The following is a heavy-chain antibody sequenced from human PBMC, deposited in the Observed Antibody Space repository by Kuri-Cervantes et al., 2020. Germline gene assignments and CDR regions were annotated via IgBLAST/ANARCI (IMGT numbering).Heavy chain of an antibody. Sequence: GGPLTLPCAASGFTFSNCAMTWIRQAPGKGLEWVSTISGSGGSTYYAGSVKGRFTISRDNSKNTLYLQMNSLRAEDTAVYYCAKATQKYSSSGWLDYWGQGTLVTVSS. CDR1: GFTFSNCA. V-gene: IGHV3-23*01. CDR3: AKATQKYSSSGWLDY. CDR2: ISGSGGST. J-gene: IGHJ4*02. D-gene: IGHD6-6*01.